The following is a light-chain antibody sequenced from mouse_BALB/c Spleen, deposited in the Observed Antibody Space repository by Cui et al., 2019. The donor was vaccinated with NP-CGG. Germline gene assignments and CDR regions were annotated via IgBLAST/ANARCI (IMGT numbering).Light chain of an antibody. J-gene: IGLJ1*01. CDR1: TGAVTTSNY. Sequence: AVFPESSAFTTSPGETVTLTCRSSTGAVTTSNYANWVQEKPDHLFTGLIGGTNNRAPGVPARFSGSLIGDKAALTITGAQTEDEAIYFCALWYSNHWVFGGGTKLTVL. CDR2: GTN. V-gene: IGLV1*01. CDR3: ALWYSNHWV.